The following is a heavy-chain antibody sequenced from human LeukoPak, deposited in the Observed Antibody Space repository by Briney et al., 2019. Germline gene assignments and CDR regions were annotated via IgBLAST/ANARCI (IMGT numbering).Heavy chain of an antibody. V-gene: IGHV3-9*01. Sequence: PGGSLRLSCAASGFTFDDYAMHWVRQAPGKGLEWVSGISWNSGSIGYADSVKGRFTISRDNAKNSLYLQMNSLRAEDTAVYYCAKTNGSGRNYWFDPWGQGTLVTVSS. CDR2: ISWNSGSI. CDR3: AKTNGSGRNYWFDP. J-gene: IGHJ5*02. D-gene: IGHD3-10*01. CDR1: GFTFDDYA.